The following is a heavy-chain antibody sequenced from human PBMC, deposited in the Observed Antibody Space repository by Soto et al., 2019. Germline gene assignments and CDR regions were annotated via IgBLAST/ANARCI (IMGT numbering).Heavy chain of an antibody. Sequence: GGSLRLSCAASGFTFSSYAMSWVRQAPGKGLEWVSAISVSGGSTYYADSVKGRFTISRDNSKNTLYLQMNSLRAEDTAVYYCAKDNWGSSGLGYWGQGSLVTVSS. V-gene: IGHV3-23*01. D-gene: IGHD7-27*01. J-gene: IGHJ4*02. CDR1: GFTFSSYA. CDR3: AKDNWGSSGLGY. CDR2: ISVSGGST.